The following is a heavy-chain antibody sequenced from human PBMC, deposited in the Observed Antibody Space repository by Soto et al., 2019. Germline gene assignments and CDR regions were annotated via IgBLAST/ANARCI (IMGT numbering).Heavy chain of an antibody. Sequence: QVQLEQSGAEVKKPGSLVKVSCKASGGTFSTSAISCVRQAPGQGLEGMGGIMPIFRTPDYAQKFQGRVTNTADESTSTAYMELSGLRSDDTAVYYCARDKDRQQVGGNYYSMLDVWCQGTTVTVSS. J-gene: IGHJ6*02. V-gene: IGHV1-69*13. CDR2: IMPIFRTP. D-gene: IGHD1-26*01. CDR3: ARDKDRQQVGGNYYSMLDV. CDR1: GGTFSTSA.